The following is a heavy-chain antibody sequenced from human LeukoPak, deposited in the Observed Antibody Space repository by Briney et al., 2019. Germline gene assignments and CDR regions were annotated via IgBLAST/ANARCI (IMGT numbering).Heavy chain of an antibody. CDR2: IYYSGST. CDR1: GDSISDYY. D-gene: IGHD2-15*01. V-gene: IGHV4-59*08. Sequence: PSETLSLTCTVSGDSISDYYWGWIRQPPGKGLEWIGYIYYSGSTNYNPSHKSRVTISIDASKNQFSLRLSFVTAADTAVYYCARRNGYSTPFDHWGQGTLVTVSS. CDR3: ARRNGYSTPFDH. J-gene: IGHJ4*02.